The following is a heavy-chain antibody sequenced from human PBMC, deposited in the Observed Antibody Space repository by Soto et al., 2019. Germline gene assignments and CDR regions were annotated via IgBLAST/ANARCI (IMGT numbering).Heavy chain of an antibody. CDR1: GGTFSSYA. J-gene: IGHJ2*01. CDR2: IIPIFGTA. Sequence: QVQLVQSGAEVKKPGSSVKVSCKASGGTFSSYAISWVRQAPGQGLEWMGGIIPIFGTANYAQKFQGRVTITADESTSTAYMELSSLRSEDTAVYYCASRAVADHHKDWYFDLWGRGTLVTVSS. CDR3: ASRAVADHHKDWYFDL. D-gene: IGHD6-19*01. V-gene: IGHV1-69*01.